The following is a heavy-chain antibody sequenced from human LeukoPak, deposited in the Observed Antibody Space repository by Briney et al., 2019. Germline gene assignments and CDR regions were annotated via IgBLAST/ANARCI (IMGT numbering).Heavy chain of an antibody. V-gene: IGHV3-30*18. Sequence: GGSLRLSCAASGFTFSSYAMNWVRQAPGKGLEWVAVISYDGSNKYYADSVKGRFTISRDNSKNTLYLQMNSLRAEDTAVYYCAKGRDFWSGYYISDAFDIWGQGTMVTVSS. CDR3: AKGRDFWSGYYISDAFDI. CDR1: GFTFSSYA. D-gene: IGHD3-3*01. J-gene: IGHJ3*02. CDR2: ISYDGSNK.